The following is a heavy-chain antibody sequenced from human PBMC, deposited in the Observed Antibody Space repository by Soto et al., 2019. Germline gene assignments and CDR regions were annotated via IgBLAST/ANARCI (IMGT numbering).Heavy chain of an antibody. Sequence: GGSLRLSCAASGFTFSSYSMNWVRQAPGKGLEWVSSISSSSSYIYYADSVKGRFTISRDNAKNSLYLQMNSLRAEDTAVYYCARVGGVGVVVPAANDYWGQGTLVTVSS. V-gene: IGHV3-21*01. CDR1: GFTFSSYS. CDR3: ARVGGVGVVVPAANDY. CDR2: ISSSSSYI. D-gene: IGHD2-2*01. J-gene: IGHJ4*02.